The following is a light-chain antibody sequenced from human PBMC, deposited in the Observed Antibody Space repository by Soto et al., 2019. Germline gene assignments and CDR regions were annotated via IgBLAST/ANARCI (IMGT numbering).Light chain of an antibody. J-gene: IGLJ2*01. CDR3: CSYAGSDTPHVV. Sequence: QSALTQPRSVSGSPGQSVTISCTGTSSDVGGYNYVSWYQQHQGKAPKLMINDVSKRPSGVPDRFSGSKSGNTASLTISGLQAEDEADYYCCSYAGSDTPHVVFGGGTKLTVL. CDR1: SSDVGGYNY. CDR2: DVS. V-gene: IGLV2-11*01.